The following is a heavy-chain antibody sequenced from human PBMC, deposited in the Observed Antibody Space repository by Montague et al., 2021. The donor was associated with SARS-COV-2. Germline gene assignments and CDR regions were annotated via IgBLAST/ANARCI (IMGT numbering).Heavy chain of an antibody. V-gene: IGHV4-34*01. Sequence: SETLSLTCAVYGGSFGDDHWSWIRQPPGKGLEWIGNIRQSGRTNYNPSXXSRVTISVDTSKNQFSLKLTSVTAADTGLYFCVRGHLSVSMIVVVFTSASYYCDYWGQGAQVTVSS. CDR1: GGSFGDDH. J-gene: IGHJ4*02. CDR3: VRGHLSVSMIVVVFTSASYYCDY. CDR2: IRQSGRT. D-gene: IGHD3-22*01.